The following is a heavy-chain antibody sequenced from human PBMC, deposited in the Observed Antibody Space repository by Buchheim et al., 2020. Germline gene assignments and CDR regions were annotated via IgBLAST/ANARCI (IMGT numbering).Heavy chain of an antibody. Sequence: VQLVESGGGVVQPGGSLRLSCAASEFTFSTYWMSWVRQAPGKGLEWVANIKQDGSEKYYVDSVKGRFTISRDNAKNSLYLQMNSLRAEDTAVYYCARGLGTGTPIDYWGQGTL. J-gene: IGHJ4*02. CDR1: EFTFSTYW. CDR2: IKQDGSEK. V-gene: IGHV3-7*01. CDR3: ARGLGTGTPIDY. D-gene: IGHD1-1*01.